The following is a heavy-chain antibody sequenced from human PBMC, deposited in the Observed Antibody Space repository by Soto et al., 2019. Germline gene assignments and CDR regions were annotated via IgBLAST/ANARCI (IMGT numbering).Heavy chain of an antibody. CDR2: ISYDGSKE. Sequence: QVQLVESGGGVVQPGRSLRLSCAASGFTFSSYGMHWVRQAPGKGLEWVAVISYDGSKEFYADSVKGRFTISRDNSKNTVYLQMNSLRAEDTAVYYCAKDLRLWSKDYYYYGMDVWGQGTTVTVSS. CDR3: AKDLRLWSKDYYYYGMDV. CDR1: GFTFSSYG. J-gene: IGHJ6*02. V-gene: IGHV3-30*18. D-gene: IGHD5-18*01.